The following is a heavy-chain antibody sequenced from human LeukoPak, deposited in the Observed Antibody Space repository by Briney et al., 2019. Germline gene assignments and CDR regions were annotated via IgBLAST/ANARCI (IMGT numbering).Heavy chain of an antibody. CDR3: ARGWGSTGPYYYYYMDV. D-gene: IGHD1-14*01. V-gene: IGHV3-21*01. CDR1: GFTFSSYS. J-gene: IGHJ6*03. CDR2: ISSSSSYI. Sequence: PGGSLRLSCAASGFTFSSYSMNWVRQAPGKGLEWVSSISSSSSYIYYADSVKGRFTISRDNAKNSLYLQMNSLRAEDTAVYYCARGWGSTGPYYYYYMDVWGKGTTVTVSS.